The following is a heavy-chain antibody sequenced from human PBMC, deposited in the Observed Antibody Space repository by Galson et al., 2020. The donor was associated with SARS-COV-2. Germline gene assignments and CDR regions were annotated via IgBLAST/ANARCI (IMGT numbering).Heavy chain of an antibody. Sequence: SCAASGITSSSYGMHWVRQPPDKRLEWVAVIPYDGSNNYSADYVTSRVTISSDNSKNTLYLQMNSMRAEDTAVYYCANEWWLRSDDYFDYWGQGTLVTVSS. V-gene: IGHV3-30*18. CDR1: GITSSSYG. CDR2: IPYDGSNN. J-gene: IGHJ4*02. D-gene: IGHD5-12*01. CDR3: ANEWWLRSDDYFDY.